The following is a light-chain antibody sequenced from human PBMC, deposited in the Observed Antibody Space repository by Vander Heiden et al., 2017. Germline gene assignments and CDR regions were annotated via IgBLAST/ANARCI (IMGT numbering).Light chain of an antibody. Sequence: EILMTHSPATLSVSPGARATLSCRASQSVSSYLAWYQQNPCQAPRLLIYGASTRATGIPARFSGSGSGTEFTLTISSLQSEDFAVYYCQQYNNWPRTFGQGTKLEIK. J-gene: IGKJ2*01. CDR2: GAS. V-gene: IGKV3-15*01. CDR1: QSVSSY. CDR3: QQYNNWPRT.